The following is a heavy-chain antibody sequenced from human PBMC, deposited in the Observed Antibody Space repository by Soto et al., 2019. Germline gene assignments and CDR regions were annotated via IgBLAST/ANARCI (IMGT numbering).Heavy chain of an antibody. CDR2: IYWDDDK. J-gene: IGHJ4*02. CDR1: GFSLSTSGVG. CDR3: ARHCSSTSCYAFDY. Sequence: QITLKESGPTLVKPTQTLTLTCTFSGFSLSTSGVGVGWIRQPPGKALEWLALIYWDDDKRYSPSLKSRLTLTKDTSKNQVVLTMTNMDPVDTATYYCARHCSSTSCYAFDYWGQGTLVTVSS. V-gene: IGHV2-5*02. D-gene: IGHD2-2*01.